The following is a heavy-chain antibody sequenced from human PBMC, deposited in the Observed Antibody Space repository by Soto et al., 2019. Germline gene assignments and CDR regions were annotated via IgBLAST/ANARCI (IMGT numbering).Heavy chain of an antibody. CDR1: GGSISSSSYY. V-gene: IGHV4-39*01. CDR2: IYYSGST. D-gene: IGHD6-6*01. Sequence: SETLSLTCTVSGGSISSSSYYWGWIRQPPGKGLEWIGSIYYSGSTYYNPSLKSRVTISVDTSKNQFSLKLSSVTAADTAVYYCARQDEEYSSSPWGQGTLVTVSP. J-gene: IGHJ5*02. CDR3: ARQDEEYSSSP.